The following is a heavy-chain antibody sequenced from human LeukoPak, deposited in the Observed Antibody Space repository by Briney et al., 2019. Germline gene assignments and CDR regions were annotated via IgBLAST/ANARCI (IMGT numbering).Heavy chain of an antibody. V-gene: IGHV4-30-4*01. D-gene: IGHD3-22*01. CDR2: MYYSGST. J-gene: IGHJ5*02. CDR3: ARPYYYDSRIDP. Sequence: SETPSLTCTVPGGSISSGDYYWCWIRQPPGKGLEWIAYMYYSGSTYYNPSLRSRVTMSADTSKNQLSMKLSYVTAADTAVYYCARPYYYDSRIDPWGQGILVTVSS. CDR1: GGSISSGDYY.